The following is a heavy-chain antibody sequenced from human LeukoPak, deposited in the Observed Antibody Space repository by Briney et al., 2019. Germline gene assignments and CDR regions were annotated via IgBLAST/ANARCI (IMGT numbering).Heavy chain of an antibody. J-gene: IGHJ3*01. D-gene: IGHD3-10*01. CDR2: IRSGGST. CDR1: GFTFSIYS. CDR3: AREGSGRTAYNDGLDV. Sequence: GGSLRLSCAASGFTFSIYSMTWVRQAPGKGLEWVSVIRSGGSTVYADSVKGRFTISRDNSKNTLYLQLNSLRAEDTAVYYCAREGSGRTAYNDGLDVWGQGTMVTVSS. V-gene: IGHV3-53*01.